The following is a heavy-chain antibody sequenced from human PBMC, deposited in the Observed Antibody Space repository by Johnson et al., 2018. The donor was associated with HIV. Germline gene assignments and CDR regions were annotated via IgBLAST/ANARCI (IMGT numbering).Heavy chain of an antibody. Sequence: QVQLVESGGGVVQPGGSLRLSCAASGFTFSSYGMHWVRQAPGKGLEWVAVISYDGSNNYYADSVKGRFTISRDNAKNSLYLQMNSLRAEDTAVYYCARRFFPGITVALDAFDIWGQGTMVTVSS. V-gene: IGHV3-30*19. CDR1: GFTFSSYG. CDR2: ISYDGSNN. J-gene: IGHJ3*02. CDR3: ARRFFPGITVALDAFDI. D-gene: IGHD6-19*01.